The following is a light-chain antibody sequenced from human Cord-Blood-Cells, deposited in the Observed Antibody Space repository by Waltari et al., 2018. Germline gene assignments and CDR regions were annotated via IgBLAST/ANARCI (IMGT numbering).Light chain of an antibody. Sequence: QAVLTQPSSLSASPGASASLTCTLRSGINVGTYRIYWYQQKRGSPPQYLLRYKSDSDKQQGPGVPSRFSGSKDASANAGILLISGLQSEDEADYFCMIWHSSAWVFGGGTKLTVL. CDR1: SGINVGTYR. J-gene: IGLJ3*02. CDR2: YKSDSDK. V-gene: IGLV5-45*02. CDR3: MIWHSSAWV.